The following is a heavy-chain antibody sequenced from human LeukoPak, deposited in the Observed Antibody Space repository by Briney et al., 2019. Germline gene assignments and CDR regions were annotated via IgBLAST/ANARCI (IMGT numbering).Heavy chain of an antibody. CDR3: AKPDYSRGNWFDP. Sequence: GGSLRLSCVASGFTFRSNLMNWVRQAPGKGLEWVSAISASGDSTYYADSVKGRFTISRDNSKNTLHLQMNSLRAEDTAVCYCAKPDYSRGNWFDPWGQGTLVTVSS. CDR2: ISASGDST. D-gene: IGHD2-15*01. CDR1: GFTFRSNL. J-gene: IGHJ5*02. V-gene: IGHV3-23*01.